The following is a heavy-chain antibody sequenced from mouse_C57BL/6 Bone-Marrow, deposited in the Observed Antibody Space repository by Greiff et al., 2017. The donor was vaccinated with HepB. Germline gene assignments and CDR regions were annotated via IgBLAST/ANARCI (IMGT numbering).Heavy chain of an antibody. CDR3: ARFPSYYSGGGWFAY. CDR2: IDPSDSYT. D-gene: IGHD1-1*01. J-gene: IGHJ3*01. V-gene: IGHV1-59*01. CDR1: GYTFTSYW. Sequence: QVQLQQPGAELVRPGTSVKLSCKASGYTFTSYWMHWVKQRPGQGLEWIGVIDPSDSYTNYNQKFKGKATLTVDTSSSTAYMQLSSLTSEDSAVYYCARFPSYYSGGGWFAYWGQGTLVTVSA.